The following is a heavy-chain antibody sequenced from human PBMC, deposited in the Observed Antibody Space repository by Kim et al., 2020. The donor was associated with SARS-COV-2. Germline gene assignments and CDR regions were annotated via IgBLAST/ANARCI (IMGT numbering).Heavy chain of an antibody. Sequence: YNPSLRSRVTISVDKSKNQFSLKLSSVTAADTAVYYCARSGDSGYDLVDYWGQGTLVTVSS. V-gene: IGHV4-4*02. D-gene: IGHD5-12*01. CDR3: ARSGDSGYDLVDY. J-gene: IGHJ4*02.